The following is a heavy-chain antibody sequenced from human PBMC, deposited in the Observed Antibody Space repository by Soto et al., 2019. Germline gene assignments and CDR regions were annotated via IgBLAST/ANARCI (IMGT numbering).Heavy chain of an antibody. Sequence: SETLSLTCTVSGESISSGDHYWSWVRQSPGEGLEWIGFIYYSGNTYYNPSLKSRVSMSVDTSNNQFSLKLNSVTAADTAVYYCARDAGYCNSVSCYPYNMDVWGQGTTVTVSS. CDR3: ARDAGYCNSVSCYPYNMDV. CDR2: IYYSGNT. CDR1: GESISSGDHY. V-gene: IGHV4-30-4*01. D-gene: IGHD2-15*01. J-gene: IGHJ6*02.